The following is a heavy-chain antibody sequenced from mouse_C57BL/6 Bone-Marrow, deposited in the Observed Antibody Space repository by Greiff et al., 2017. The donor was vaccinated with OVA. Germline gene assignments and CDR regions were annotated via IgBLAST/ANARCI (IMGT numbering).Heavy chain of an antibody. CDR2: IDPETGGT. J-gene: IGHJ3*01. D-gene: IGHD2-1*01. CDR1: GYTFTDYE. Sequence: QVQLQQSGAELVRPGASVTLSCKASGYTFTDYEMHWVKQTPVHGLEWIGAIDPETGGTAYNQKFKGKAILTADKSSSTAYMELRSLTSEDSAVKYSTRKDYGNPLQFADWGKGTLVTVSA. V-gene: IGHV1-15*01. CDR3: TRKDYGNPLQFAD.